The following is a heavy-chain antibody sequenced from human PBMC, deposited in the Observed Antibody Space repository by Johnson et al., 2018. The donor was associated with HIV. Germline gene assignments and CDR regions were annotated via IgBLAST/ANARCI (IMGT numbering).Heavy chain of an antibody. CDR2: ISYDGSNK. V-gene: IGHV3-30-3*01. J-gene: IGHJ3*02. CDR3: ARGNYGSGSAYAFDI. D-gene: IGHD3-10*01. Sequence: VQLVESGGGVVQPGRSLRLSCAASGFTFSSYAMHWVRQAPGKGLEWVAVISYDGSNKYYADSVKGRFTISRDNAKNSLYLQMNRLRAEDTAVYYWARGNYGSGSAYAFDIWGQGTMVTVSS. CDR1: GFTFSSYA.